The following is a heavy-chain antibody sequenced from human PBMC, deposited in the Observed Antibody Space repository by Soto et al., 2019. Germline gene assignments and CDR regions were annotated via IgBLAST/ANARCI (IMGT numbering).Heavy chain of an antibody. D-gene: IGHD6-6*01. CDR2: ISWDGGST. J-gene: IGHJ6*03. V-gene: IGHV3-43*01. CDR3: AKEAARLDYYYYMDV. CDR1: GFTFDDYT. Sequence: GGSLRLSCAASGFTFDDYTMHWVRQAPGKGLEWVSLISWDGGSTYYADSVKGRFTISRDNSKNSLYLQMNSLRTEDTALYYCAKEAARLDYYYYMDVWGKGTTVTVSS.